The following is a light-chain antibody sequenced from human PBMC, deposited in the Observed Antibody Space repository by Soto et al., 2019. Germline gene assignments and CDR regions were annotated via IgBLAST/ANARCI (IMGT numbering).Light chain of an antibody. Sequence: EIVMTQSPATLSVSPVERATLSCRASQSVRSNLAWYQQKPGQAPRLLIYSASTRATGIPARFSGSGSGTDFTLTISSLQSEDFATYYCQQYYSYPSFGQGTRLEI. CDR3: QQYYSYPS. CDR2: SAS. J-gene: IGKJ5*01. V-gene: IGKV3-15*01. CDR1: QSVRSN.